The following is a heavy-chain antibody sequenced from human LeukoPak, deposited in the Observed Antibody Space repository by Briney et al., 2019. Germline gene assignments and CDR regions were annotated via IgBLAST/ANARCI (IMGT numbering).Heavy chain of an antibody. J-gene: IGHJ4*02. CDR1: GLTLSNYG. V-gene: IGHV3-23*01. Sequence: GGSLRLSCAVAGLTLSNYGMSWVRQAPGKGLEWVAGLSGSGGGTKYADSVQGRFTISRDNPKNTLYLQMNSLRAEDTAVYFCAKRGVVIRVFLVGFHKEAYYFDSWGQGALVTVSS. CDR2: LSGSGGGT. D-gene: IGHD3-10*01. CDR3: AKRGVVIRVFLVGFHKEAYYFDS.